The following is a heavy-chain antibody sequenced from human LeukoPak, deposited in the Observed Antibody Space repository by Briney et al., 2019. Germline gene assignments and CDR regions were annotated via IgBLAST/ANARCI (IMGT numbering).Heavy chain of an antibody. V-gene: IGHV3-30-3*01. J-gene: IGHJ6*02. CDR2: VSSDGGYK. CDR3: ARDRYYGSGPYYGMDV. Sequence: GGSLRLSCAASGFTFSSYWMHWVRQAPGQGLEWVALVSSDGGYKYYADSVEGRFTISRDTSENTLYLQMNSLRPEDTAVYYCARDRYYGSGPYYGMDVWGQGTTVIVSS. D-gene: IGHD3-10*01. CDR1: GFTFSSYW.